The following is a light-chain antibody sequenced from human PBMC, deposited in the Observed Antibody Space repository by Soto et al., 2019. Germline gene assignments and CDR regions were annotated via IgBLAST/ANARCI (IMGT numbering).Light chain of an antibody. V-gene: IGLV2-14*03. CDR2: DVT. CDR1: RSDVGAFNY. Sequence: QSVLTQPASVSGSPGQSISISCIGTRSDVGAFNYVSWYQHHPGKAPQLIIYDVTSRPSGVSNRFSASKSGNTASLTISGLQAEDEADYYCSSYTTRNTEVFGTGTKLTVL. CDR3: SSYTTRNTEV. J-gene: IGLJ1*01.